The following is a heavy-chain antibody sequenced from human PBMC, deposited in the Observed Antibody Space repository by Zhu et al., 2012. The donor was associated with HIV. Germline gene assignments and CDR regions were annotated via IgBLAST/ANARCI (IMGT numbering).Heavy chain of an antibody. CDR1: GGSISSYY. V-gene: IGHV4-4*09. J-gene: IGHJ4*02. CDR2: IYTSGST. D-gene: IGHD6-13*01. CDR3: ARAEGIAAAGTFDY. Sequence: QVQLQESGPGLVKPSETLSLTCTVSGGSISSYYWSWIRQPPGKGLEWIGYIYTSGSTNYNPSLKSRVTISVDTSKNQFSLKLSSVTAADTAVCYCARAEGIAAAGTFDYWGQGTLVTVSS.